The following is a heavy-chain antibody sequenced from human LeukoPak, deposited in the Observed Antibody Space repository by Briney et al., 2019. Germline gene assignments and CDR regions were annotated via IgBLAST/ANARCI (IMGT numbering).Heavy chain of an antibody. CDR1: RFTFRSYA. V-gene: IGHV3-30*17. CDR2: ISYDGSNK. Sequence: GRALRLSCAASRFTFRSYAMLWVRQAPGKGLDLVSVISYDGSNKYYADSGKGRFTISRDHSKNTLYLQLNSLTPDDTAIYYCAREWGTVATPAFFDYWGQGTLVTVSS. D-gene: IGHD4-23*01. J-gene: IGHJ4*02. CDR3: AREWGTVATPAFFDY.